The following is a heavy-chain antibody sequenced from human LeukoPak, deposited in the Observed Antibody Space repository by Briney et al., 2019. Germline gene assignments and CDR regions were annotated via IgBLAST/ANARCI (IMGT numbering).Heavy chain of an antibody. CDR3: ARALTTLTYEGY. CDR1: GFTFSSYT. J-gene: IGHJ4*02. CDR2: ISGSNSYI. D-gene: IGHD1-1*01. Sequence: GGSLRLSCAASGFTFSSYTMHWIRQAPGKGLEWVSSISGSNSYIFYADSVKGRFTVSRDNAKDSLYLQMNSLRAEDTAVYYRARALTTLTYEGYWGQGTLVTVSS. V-gene: IGHV3-21*01.